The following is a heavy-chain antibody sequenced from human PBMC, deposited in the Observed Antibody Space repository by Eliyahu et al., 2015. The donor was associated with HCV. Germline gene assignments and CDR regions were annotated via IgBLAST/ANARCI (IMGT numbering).Heavy chain of an antibody. Sequence: EVQLVESGGGLVKXGGXLRLSXAAXGFTFNSAWMXWVRQXPGKGLEYIXLIKXKNDGGATDYAAPVKGRFTISREDSENRLYLQMNSLRTDDTAVYYCLADLPNENYPFDYCGQGTLVTVSS. CDR2: IKXKNDGGAT. J-gene: IGHJ4*02. D-gene: IGHD1-7*01. V-gene: IGHV3-15*01. CDR3: LADLPNENYPFDY. CDR1: GFTFNSAW.